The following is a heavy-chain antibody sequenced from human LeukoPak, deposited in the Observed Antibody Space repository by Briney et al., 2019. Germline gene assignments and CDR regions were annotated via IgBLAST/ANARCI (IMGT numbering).Heavy chain of an antibody. J-gene: IGHJ2*01. Sequence: PGGSLRLSCAASGFTFSSYGMHWVRQAPGKGLEWVAVISYDGSNKYYADSVKGRFTISRDNSKNTLFLQMNSLRAEDTAVYYCAKERNRVPIRRPFELWGRGTLVTVSS. CDR2: ISYDGSNK. D-gene: IGHD2-2*02. CDR1: GFTFSSYG. CDR3: AKERNRVPIRRPFEL. V-gene: IGHV3-30*18.